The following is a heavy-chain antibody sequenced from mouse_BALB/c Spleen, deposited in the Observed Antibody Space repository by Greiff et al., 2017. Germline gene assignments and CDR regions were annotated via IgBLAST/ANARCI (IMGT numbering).Heavy chain of an antibody. CDR1: GYTFTDYA. CDR3: ARDYGSSGYFDV. J-gene: IGHJ1*01. CDR2: ISTYYGDA. V-gene: IGHV1S137*01. Sequence: QVQLQQSGAELVRPGVSVKISCKGSGYTFTDYAMHWVKQSHAKSLEWIGVISTYYGDASYNQKFKGKATMTVDKSSSTAYMELARLTSEESAIYYCARDYGSSGYFDVWGAGTTVTVSS. D-gene: IGHD1-1*01.